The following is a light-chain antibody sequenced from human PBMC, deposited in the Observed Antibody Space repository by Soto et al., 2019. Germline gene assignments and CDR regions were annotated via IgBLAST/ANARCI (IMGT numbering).Light chain of an antibody. CDR2: STT. J-gene: IGLJ3*02. CDR3: GAWDNSLKGWV. V-gene: IGLV1-44*01. Sequence: SVLTQPPSASGTPGQKVTISCSGSSSNIGSNTVNWYQQFPGTAPKFLIFSTTQRPSGVPDRFSGSKSGTSASLAIGGLQPDDEAQYYCGAWDNSLKGWVFGGGTKLTVL. CDR1: SSNIGSNT.